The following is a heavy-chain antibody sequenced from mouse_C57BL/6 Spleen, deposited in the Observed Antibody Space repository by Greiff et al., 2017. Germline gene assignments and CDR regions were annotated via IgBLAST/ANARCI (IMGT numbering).Heavy chain of an antibody. Sequence: QVQLKESGPELVKPGASVKISCKASGYAFSSSWMNWVKQRPGKGLEWIGRIYPGDGDTNYNGKFKGKATLTADKSSSTAYMQLSSLTSEDSAVYFCARGGGIYYDHYYAMDYWGQGTSVTVSS. CDR1: GYAFSSSW. CDR2: IYPGDGDT. V-gene: IGHV1-82*01. CDR3: ARGGGIYYDHYYAMDY. J-gene: IGHJ4*01. D-gene: IGHD2-4*01.